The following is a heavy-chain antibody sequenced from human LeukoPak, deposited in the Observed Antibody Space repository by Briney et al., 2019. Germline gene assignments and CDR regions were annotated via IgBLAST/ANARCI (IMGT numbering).Heavy chain of an antibody. D-gene: IGHD6-13*01. CDR1: GFTFSSYS. CDR2: ISSSSSTI. J-gene: IGHJ4*02. CDR3: ARDLNGIAASY. Sequence: GGSLRLSCAASGFTFSSYSMNWVRQAPGKGLEWVSYISSSSSTIYYADSVKGRFTISRDNAKNSLYLQRNSLRAEDTAVYYCARDLNGIAASYWGQGTLVTVSS. V-gene: IGHV3-48*01.